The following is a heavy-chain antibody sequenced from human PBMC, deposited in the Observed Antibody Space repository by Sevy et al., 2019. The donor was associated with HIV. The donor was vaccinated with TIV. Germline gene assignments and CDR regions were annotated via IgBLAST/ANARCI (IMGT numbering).Heavy chain of an antibody. D-gene: IGHD1-26*01. J-gene: IGHJ3*02. CDR3: ARANAYLASDAFDI. V-gene: IGHV4-31*01. CDR1: GGSISSLNYY. CDR2: ISYSGRT. Sequence: SETLSLTCTVSGGSISSLNYYWSWIRQHPGKGLEWIGYISYSGRTYYNPSLKSQVTISVDTSKNQFSLKLGSVTASDTAVYYCARANAYLASDAFDIWGQGTLVTVSS.